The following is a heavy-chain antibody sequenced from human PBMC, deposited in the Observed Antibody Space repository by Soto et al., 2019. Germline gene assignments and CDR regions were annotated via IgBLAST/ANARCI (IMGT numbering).Heavy chain of an antibody. Sequence: GASVKVSCKVSGYTLTELSMRWVRQAPGKGLEWMGGFDPEDGETIYAQKFQGRVTMTEDTSTDTAYMELSSLRSEDTAVYYCATNGDYDEKIFDYWGQGTLVTVSS. CDR1: GYTLTELS. CDR3: ATNGDYDEKIFDY. V-gene: IGHV1-24*01. D-gene: IGHD4-17*01. CDR2: FDPEDGET. J-gene: IGHJ4*02.